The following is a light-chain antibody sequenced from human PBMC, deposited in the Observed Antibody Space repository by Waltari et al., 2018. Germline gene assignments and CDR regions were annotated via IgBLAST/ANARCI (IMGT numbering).Light chain of an antibody. CDR2: GAS. J-gene: IGKJ1*01. CDR3: QQYNIWPRWT. CDR1: RRVRSN. V-gene: IGKV3-15*01. Sequence: IVMTQSPATVSVSPGERATLSCRASRRVRSNLAWYQQKSGQAPKLLIYGASTRATGIPARFNGSGSGTEFTLTISSLQSEDFAIYYCQQYNIWPRWTFGQGTRVEIK.